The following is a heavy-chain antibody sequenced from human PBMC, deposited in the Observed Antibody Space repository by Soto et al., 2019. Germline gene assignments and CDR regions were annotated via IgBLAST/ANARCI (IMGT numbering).Heavy chain of an antibody. CDR2: ISAHNGNT. D-gene: IGHD1-1*01. J-gene: IGHJ4*02. CDR1: GYAFTTYG. Sequence: QVRLVQSGAEVKKPGASVKVSCKGSGYAFTTYGITWVRQAPGQGLEWMGWISAHNGNTNYAQKLQGRVTVTRDTSTSTAYMELRSLRSDDTALYYCARGRYGDYWGQGALVTVSS. V-gene: IGHV1-18*01. CDR3: ARGRYGDY.